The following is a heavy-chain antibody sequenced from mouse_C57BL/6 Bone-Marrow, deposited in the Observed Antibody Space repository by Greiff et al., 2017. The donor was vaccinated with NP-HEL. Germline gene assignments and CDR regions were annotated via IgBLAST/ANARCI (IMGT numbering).Heavy chain of an antibody. Sequence: VQLQQSGAELVRPGASVKLSCTASGFNIKDDYMHWVKQRPEQGLEWIGWIDPENGDTEYASKFQGKATITADTSSNTAYLQLSSLTSEDTAAYYCTTDGSSFWGQGTLVTVSA. V-gene: IGHV14-4*01. CDR3: TTDGSSF. J-gene: IGHJ3*01. D-gene: IGHD1-1*01. CDR1: GFNIKDDY. CDR2: IDPENGDT.